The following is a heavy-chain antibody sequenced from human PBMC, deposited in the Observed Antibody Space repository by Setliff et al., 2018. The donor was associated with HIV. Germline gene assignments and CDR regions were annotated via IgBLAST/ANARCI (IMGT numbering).Heavy chain of an antibody. CDR3: ARSPHGYFDWSHDAFDI. D-gene: IGHD3-9*01. Sequence: SETLSLTCTVSGGSISSSSYYWGWIRQPPGKGLEWIGSIYYSGSTYYNPSLKSRVTISVDTSKNQFSLKLSSVTAADTAVYYCARSPHGYFDWSHDAFDIWGRGTMVTVSS. CDR2: IYYSGST. J-gene: IGHJ3*02. CDR1: GGSISSSSYY. V-gene: IGHV4-39*07.